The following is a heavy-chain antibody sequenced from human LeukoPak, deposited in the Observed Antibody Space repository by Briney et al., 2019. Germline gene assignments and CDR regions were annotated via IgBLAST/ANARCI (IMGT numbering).Heavy chain of an antibody. Sequence: GGSLRLSCAASGFTFSSYSMTWVRQAPGKGLEWVSYISSSSTIYYADSVKGRFTIPRDNAKNSLYLQMNSLRDEDTAVYYCARRVVFGVVDHWGQGTLVTVSS. J-gene: IGHJ4*02. CDR1: GFTFSSYS. CDR3: ARRVVFGVVDH. V-gene: IGHV3-48*02. D-gene: IGHD3-3*01. CDR2: ISSSSTI.